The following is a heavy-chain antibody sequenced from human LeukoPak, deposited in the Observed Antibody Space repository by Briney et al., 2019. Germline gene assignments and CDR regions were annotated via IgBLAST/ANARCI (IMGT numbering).Heavy chain of an antibody. CDR1: GFTFSSYA. Sequence: GGSLRLSCAASGFTFSSYAMSWVRQAPGKGLEWVSAISFSGSNTYYADSVKGRFTISRDNLKNTLYLQMNSLGAEDTAVYFCAKEVKAATNWFDPWGQGTLVTVSS. CDR2: ISFSGSNT. J-gene: IGHJ5*02. V-gene: IGHV3-23*01. D-gene: IGHD6-25*01. CDR3: AKEVKAATNWFDP.